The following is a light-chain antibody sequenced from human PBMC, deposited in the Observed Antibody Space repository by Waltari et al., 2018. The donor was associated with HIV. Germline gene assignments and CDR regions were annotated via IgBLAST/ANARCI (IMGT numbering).Light chain of an antibody. Sequence: QSALTQPPSASGSPGQSVTFSCTGPSRDVAAFNFFSWYQQHPGKAPKLIIYGVNQRPSGVPDRFSGSKSGNTASLTVSGLQADDEADYYCSSYAGPNHLLFGGGTKLTVL. CDR1: SRDVAAFNF. CDR2: GVN. J-gene: IGLJ2*01. V-gene: IGLV2-8*01. CDR3: SSYAGPNHLL.